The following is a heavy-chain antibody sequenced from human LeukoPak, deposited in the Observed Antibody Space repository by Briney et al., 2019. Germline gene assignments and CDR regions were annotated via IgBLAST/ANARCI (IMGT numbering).Heavy chain of an antibody. CDR2: IRYSGNT. CDR3: AGTLYSNFDY. J-gene: IGHJ4*02. Sequence: ETLSLTCSVSGGSINTKVYYWGWVRQAPGKGLEWVGTIRYSGNTYYNPSLKSRLTISLDTSNNEFSLRLTSVTAADTATYYCAGTLYSNFDYWGQGILVTVSS. CDR1: GGSINTKVYY. D-gene: IGHD6-13*01. V-gene: IGHV4-39*01.